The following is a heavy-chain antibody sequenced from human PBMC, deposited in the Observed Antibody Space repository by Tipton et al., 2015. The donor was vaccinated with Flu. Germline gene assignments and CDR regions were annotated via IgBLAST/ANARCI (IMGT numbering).Heavy chain of an antibody. D-gene: IGHD5-18*01. J-gene: IGHJ4*02. CDR3: ARDREGHSFGL. Sequence: TLSLTCIVSGDSISSGGYYWSWIRQHPGKGLEWIGYIYYSATTFYSPSLQSRVTISIDTSENQFSLKLSSVTAADTAVYYCARDREGHSFGLWGQGTLVTVSS. CDR1: GDSISSGGYY. V-gene: IGHV4-31*03. CDR2: IYYSATT.